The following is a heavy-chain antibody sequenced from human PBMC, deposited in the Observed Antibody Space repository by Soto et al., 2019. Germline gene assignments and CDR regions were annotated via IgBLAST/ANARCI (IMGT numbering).Heavy chain of an antibody. Sequence: GGSLRLSCAASGFTLSSSGMHWVRQAPGKGLEWVTVIWSDGSNEYYADSVKGRFSISRDNSKNTLYLQMDNLRPEDTAVYYCARSNRYATSSAWGGGFDHWGQGTLVTVSS. CDR3: ARSNRYATSSAWGGGFDH. CDR1: GFTLSSSG. J-gene: IGHJ4*02. CDR2: IWSDGSNE. D-gene: IGHD3-16*02. V-gene: IGHV3-33*03.